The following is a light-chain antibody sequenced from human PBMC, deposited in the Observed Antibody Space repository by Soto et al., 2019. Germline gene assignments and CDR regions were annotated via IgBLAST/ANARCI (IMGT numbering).Light chain of an antibody. Sequence: QSALTQPASVSGSPGQSIAISCTGNSSGVGAFNLVSWYQQHPGRAPKLIIYEVNKRPSGISSRFSASKSGNTASLKISALQAHDEADDYCYSFAGFHTHFCGGTKLT. CDR3: YSFAGFHTH. CDR1: SSGVGAFNL. J-gene: IGLJ2*01. CDR2: EVN. V-gene: IGLV2-23*02.